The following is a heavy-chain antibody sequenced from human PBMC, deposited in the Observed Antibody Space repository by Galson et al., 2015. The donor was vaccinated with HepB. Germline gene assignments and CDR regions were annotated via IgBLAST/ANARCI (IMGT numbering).Heavy chain of an antibody. D-gene: IGHD4-17*01. Sequence: SLRLSCAASGFTFSSYWMSWVRQAPGKGLEWVANIKQDGSEKYYVDSVKGRFTISRDNAKNSLYLQMNSLRAEDTAVYYCARHDYGDYGAVYWYFDLWGRGTLVTVSS. J-gene: IGHJ2*01. CDR1: GFTFSSYW. CDR2: IKQDGSEK. V-gene: IGHV3-7*03. CDR3: ARHDYGDYGAVYWYFDL.